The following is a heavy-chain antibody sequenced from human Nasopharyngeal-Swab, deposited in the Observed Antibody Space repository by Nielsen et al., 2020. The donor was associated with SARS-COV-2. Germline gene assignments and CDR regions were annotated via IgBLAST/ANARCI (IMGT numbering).Heavy chain of an antibody. CDR1: GFSRSTSEMC. V-gene: IGHV2-70*11. D-gene: IGHD6-19*01. J-gene: IGHJ4*02. CDR3: ARSYSSGWYGGYFDY. Sequence: SGPTLVKPTQIRTLTCTFSGFSRSTSEMCVSWIRQPPGMALEWLARIDWDDDKYYSTSLKTRLTISKDTSKNQVVLTMTNMDPVDTATYYCARSYSSGWYGGYFDYWGQGTLVTVSS. CDR2: IDWDDDK.